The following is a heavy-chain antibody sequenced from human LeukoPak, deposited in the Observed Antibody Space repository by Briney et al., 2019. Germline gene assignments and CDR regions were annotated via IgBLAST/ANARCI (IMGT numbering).Heavy chain of an antibody. CDR2: ITWNSDIK. D-gene: IGHD3-9*01. CDR1: GFSFGDYA. Sequence: GGSLRLSCAASGFSFGDYAMHWVRQAPGKGLEWVSGITWNSDIKAYADAVKGRFTVSRDNAKNSLYLQMNSLRAEDTALYYCARGDYDILTGYYTVFDYWGQETLVTVSS. V-gene: IGHV3-9*01. J-gene: IGHJ4*02. CDR3: ARGDYDILTGYYTVFDY.